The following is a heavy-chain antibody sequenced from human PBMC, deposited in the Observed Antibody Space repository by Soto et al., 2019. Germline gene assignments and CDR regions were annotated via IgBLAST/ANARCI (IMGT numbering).Heavy chain of an antibody. V-gene: IGHV3-23*04. CDR1: GFSFSTYA. J-gene: IGHJ4*02. Sequence: VQLVESGGGLVQPGGSLRLSCEASGFSFSTYAMTWVRQAPGKGLEWVSSVRDSGANTYYADSVKGRFTISRDNSRNTVYLQMNSLRGNDTALYYCARSRRTYGDYYDLWGQGTVVTVSS. CDR3: ARSRRTYGDYYDL. D-gene: IGHD4-17*01. CDR2: VRDSGANT.